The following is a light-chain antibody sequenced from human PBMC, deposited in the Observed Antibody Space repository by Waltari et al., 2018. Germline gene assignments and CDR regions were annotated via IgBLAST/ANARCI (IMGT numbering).Light chain of an antibody. CDR2: KNT. Sequence: SYELTQPPSVSVSPGQTARITCSGQALPKHHVHWYQQKPGQAPLLIISKNTERPSGIPDRFSGSRAGTTVTLTIAGVQPEDESDYYCQSSDSRGVHVFGGGTMLTVL. J-gene: IGLJ2*01. V-gene: IGLV3-25*03. CDR3: QSSDSRGVHV. CDR1: ALPKHH.